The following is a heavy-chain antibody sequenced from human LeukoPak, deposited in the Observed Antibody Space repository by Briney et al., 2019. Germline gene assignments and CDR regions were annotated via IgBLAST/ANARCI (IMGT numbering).Heavy chain of an antibody. V-gene: IGHV3-48*01. J-gene: IGHJ5*01. CDR1: GSTFTTYN. CDR2: IGTSSGAI. CDR3: ARNLDS. Sequence: GGSLRLSCSASGSTFTTYNMNWVRQAPGKGLEWVSFIGTSSGAIYYADSVKGRFTTSRDNARKSLYLQMDSLRVEDTAVYYCARNLDSWGQGALVTVSS.